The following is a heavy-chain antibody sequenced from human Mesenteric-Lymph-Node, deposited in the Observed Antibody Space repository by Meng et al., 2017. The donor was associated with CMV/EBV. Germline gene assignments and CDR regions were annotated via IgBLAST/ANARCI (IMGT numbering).Heavy chain of an antibody. J-gene: IGHJ6*02. V-gene: IGHV1-18*01. Sequence: YGISWVRQAPGQGLEWMGWVSAYHGNTNYAQKLQGRVTMTTDTSTSTAYMELRSLRSDDTAVYYCARDRPFLEWLWDYYYYYGMDVWGQGTTVTVSS. CDR2: VSAYHGNT. CDR1: YG. CDR3: ARDRPFLEWLWDYYYYYGMDV. D-gene: IGHD3-3*02.